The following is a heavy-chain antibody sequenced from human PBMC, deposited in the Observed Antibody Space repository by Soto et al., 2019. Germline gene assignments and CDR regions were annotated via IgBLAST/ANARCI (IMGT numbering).Heavy chain of an antibody. CDR2: IKIKINGGTT. Sequence: EVQLVESGGGLVKPGGSLRLSCAASGFTFTNAWMSWVRQAPGKGLEWVGHIKIKINGGTTDYAAPVKDRFTISRDDSKNTLYLKMNSLKTEDTAVYYCATGLAGTWGQGTLVTVS. V-gene: IGHV3-15*01. D-gene: IGHD3-10*01. CDR3: ATGLAGT. CDR1: GFTFTNAW. J-gene: IGHJ4*02.